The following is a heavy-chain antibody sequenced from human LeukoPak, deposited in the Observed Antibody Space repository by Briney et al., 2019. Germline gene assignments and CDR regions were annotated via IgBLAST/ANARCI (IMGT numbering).Heavy chain of an antibody. J-gene: IGHJ4*02. CDR1: GFPFSSHS. CDR2: IRCSSYI. Sequence: PGGSLSLSCAASGFPFSSHSMNWVSQAPGKGLEWVSSIRCSSYIYYADSVKGRFTISRDNAKNSLYLQMNSLRAEDTAVYYCASPYYHGSGTYDYWGQGTLVTVSS. D-gene: IGHD3-10*01. CDR3: ASPYYHGSGTYDY. V-gene: IGHV3-21*01.